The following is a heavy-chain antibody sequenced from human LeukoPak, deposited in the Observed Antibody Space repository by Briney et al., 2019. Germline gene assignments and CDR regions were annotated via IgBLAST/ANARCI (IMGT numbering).Heavy chain of an antibody. V-gene: IGHV4-59*01. CDR1: GGSISNYH. Sequence: ASETLSLTCTVSGGSISNYHWSWIRQPPGKGLEWIGYIYYSGSTNYNPSLKSRVTISIDTSKNQFSLKLSSVTAADTAVYYCARDMGYCSSTSCSFGSHYYYMDVWGKGTTVTVSS. CDR2: IYYSGST. D-gene: IGHD2-2*01. J-gene: IGHJ6*03. CDR3: ARDMGYCSSTSCSFGSHYYYMDV.